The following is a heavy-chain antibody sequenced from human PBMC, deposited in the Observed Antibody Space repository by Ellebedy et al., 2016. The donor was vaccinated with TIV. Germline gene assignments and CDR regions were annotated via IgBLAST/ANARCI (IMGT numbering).Heavy chain of an antibody. CDR3: AKDVTDSSSGWFDP. J-gene: IGHJ5*02. CDR2: ISGSGGST. D-gene: IGHD6-6*01. CDR1: GFTFSSYA. Sequence: GESLKISCAASGFTFSSYAMSWVRQAPGKGLEWVSAISGSGGSTYYADSVKGRFTVSRDNSKNTLYLQMNSLRAADTAVYYCAKDVTDSSSGWFDPWGQGTLVTVSS. V-gene: IGHV3-23*01.